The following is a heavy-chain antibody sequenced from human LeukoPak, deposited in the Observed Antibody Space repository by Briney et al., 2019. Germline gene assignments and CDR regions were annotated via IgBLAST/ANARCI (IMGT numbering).Heavy chain of an antibody. J-gene: IGHJ4*02. D-gene: IGHD3-3*01. CDR1: GGSISSGGYS. CDR3: AREGAYYDFRGIDY. V-gene: IGHV4-39*07. Sequence: SETLSLTCAVSGGSISSGGYSWSWIRQPPGKGLEWIGGIYYSGSTYYNPSLKSRVTISVDTSKNQFSLKLSSVTAANTAVYYCAREGAYYDFRGIDYWGQGTLVTVSS. CDR2: IYYSGST.